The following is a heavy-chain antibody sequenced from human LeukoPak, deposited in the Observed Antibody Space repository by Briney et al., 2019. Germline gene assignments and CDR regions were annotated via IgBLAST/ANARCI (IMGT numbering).Heavy chain of an antibody. CDR3: ARGFWLVPTKTRIREHAFDI. V-gene: IGHV1-18*01. D-gene: IGHD6-19*01. J-gene: IGHJ3*02. CDR1: GYTFTSYG. CDR2: ISAYNGNT. Sequence: RASVKVSCKASGYTFTSYGISWVRQAPGQGLEWMGWISAYNGNTNYAQKLQGRVTMTTDTSTSTAYMELRSLRSDDTAVYYCARGFWLVPTKTRIREHAFDIWGQGTMVTVSS.